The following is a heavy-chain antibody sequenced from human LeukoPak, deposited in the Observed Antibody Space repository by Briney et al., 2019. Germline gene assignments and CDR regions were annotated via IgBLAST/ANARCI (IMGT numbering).Heavy chain of an antibody. Sequence: GGSLRLSCAASGFTFSSYWMHWVRQAPGKGLVWVSRINSGGSSTSYADSVKGRFTISRDNAKNTLYLQMNSLRAEDTAVYYCARGGVGVYCSSTSCYAFDYWGQGTLVTVSS. CDR3: ARGGVGVYCSSTSCYAFDY. CDR2: INSGGSST. D-gene: IGHD2-2*01. J-gene: IGHJ4*02. CDR1: GFTFSSYW. V-gene: IGHV3-74*01.